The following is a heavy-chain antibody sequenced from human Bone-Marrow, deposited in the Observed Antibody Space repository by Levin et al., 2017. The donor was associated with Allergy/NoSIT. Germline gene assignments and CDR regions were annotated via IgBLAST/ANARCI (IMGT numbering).Heavy chain of an antibody. J-gene: IGHJ6*02. V-gene: IGHV1-18*01. Sequence: ASVKVSCKASGYTFTSYGISWVRQAPGQGLEWMGWISAYKGNTNYAQKLQGRVTMTTDTSTSTAYMELRSLRSDDTAVYYCAILEWLLPDYYYYGMDVWGQGTTVTVSS. CDR1: GYTFTSYG. CDR3: AILEWLLPDYYYYGMDV. D-gene: IGHD3-3*01. CDR2: ISAYKGNT.